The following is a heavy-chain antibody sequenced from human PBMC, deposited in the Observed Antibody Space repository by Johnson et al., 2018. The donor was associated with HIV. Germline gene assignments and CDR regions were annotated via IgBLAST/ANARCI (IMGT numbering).Heavy chain of an antibody. CDR1: GFTVSSNY. V-gene: IGHV3-53*01. CDR2: IYSGGST. CDR3: ARYLTEKTPNAFDI. D-gene: IGHD2-15*01. Sequence: SGGGLIQPGGSLRLSCAASGFTVSSNYMSWVRQAPGKGLEWVSVIYSGGSTYYADSVKGRFTISRDNSKNTLYLQMNSLRAEDTAVYYCARYLTEKTPNAFDIWGQGTMVTVSS. J-gene: IGHJ3*02.